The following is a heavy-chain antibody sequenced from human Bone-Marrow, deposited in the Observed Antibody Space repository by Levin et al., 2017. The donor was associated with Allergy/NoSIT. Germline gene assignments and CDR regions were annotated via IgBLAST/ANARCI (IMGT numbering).Heavy chain of an antibody. CDR2: INGDGSET. J-gene: IGHJ4*02. CDR3: ASGRGRVGSR. CDR1: GFSFRDYW. V-gene: IGHV3-7*02. Sequence: GESLKISCAASGFSFRDYWMSWVRQAPGKGLDWVAIINGDGSETYYADSVRGRFLISRDNAKKSLFLQVNSLRVEDAAMYYCASGRGRVGSRWGQGTLVTVSS. D-gene: IGHD3-10*01.